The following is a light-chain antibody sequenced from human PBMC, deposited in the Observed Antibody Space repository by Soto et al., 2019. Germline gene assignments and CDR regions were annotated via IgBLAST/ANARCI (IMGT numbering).Light chain of an antibody. CDR3: QQRSNWPIT. J-gene: IGKJ5*01. V-gene: IGKV3D-20*02. Sequence: EILLTQSPGTLSLSPLEIATLSCRASHTISSSYLAWYQQKPGQAPRLLMYGISRRATGIPDRFSGSGSGTDFTLTITRLEPEDFAVYYCQQRSNWPITFGQGTRLEIK. CDR1: HTISSSY. CDR2: GIS.